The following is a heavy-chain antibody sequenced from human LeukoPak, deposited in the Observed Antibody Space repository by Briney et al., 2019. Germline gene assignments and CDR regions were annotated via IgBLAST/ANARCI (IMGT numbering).Heavy chain of an antibody. CDR3: ARLTDIAAAGRE. D-gene: IGHD6-13*01. V-gene: IGHV1-2*02. J-gene: IGHJ4*02. CDR2: INPSSGGT. Sequence: ASVKVSCKASGYTFTGYYMHWVRQAPGQGLEWMGWINPSSGGTNYAQKFQGGVTMTRDTSISTAYMELSRLRSDDTAVYYCARLTDIAAAGREWGQGTLVTVSS. CDR1: GYTFTGYY.